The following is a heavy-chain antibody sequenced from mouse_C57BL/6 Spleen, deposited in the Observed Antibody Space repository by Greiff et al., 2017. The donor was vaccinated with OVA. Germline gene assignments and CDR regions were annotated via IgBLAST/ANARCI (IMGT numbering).Heavy chain of an antibody. V-gene: IGHV1-59*01. CDR2: IDPSDSYT. Sequence: QVQLQQPGAELVRPGTSVKLSCKASGYTFTSYWMHWVKQRPGQGLEWIGVIDPSDSYTNYNQKFKGKATLTVDTSSSTAYMQLSSLTSEDSAVYYCARFDYGSSHWYFDVWGTGTTVTVSS. CDR1: GYTFTSYW. J-gene: IGHJ1*03. D-gene: IGHD1-1*01. CDR3: ARFDYGSSHWYFDV.